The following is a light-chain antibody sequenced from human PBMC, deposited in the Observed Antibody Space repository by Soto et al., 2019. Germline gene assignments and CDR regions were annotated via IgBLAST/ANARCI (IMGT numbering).Light chain of an antibody. CDR2: DAS. J-gene: IGKJ4*01. V-gene: IGKV3D-15*01. Sequence: EIVLKQSPATLSLSPGERATLSCRASQSVSSYLAWYQQKPGQAPRLLIYDASTRATGIPARFSGSGSGTEYTLTISSLQSEDFAVYYCQQDNNWPPKGFGGGTKVDIK. CDR1: QSVSSY. CDR3: QQDNNWPPKG.